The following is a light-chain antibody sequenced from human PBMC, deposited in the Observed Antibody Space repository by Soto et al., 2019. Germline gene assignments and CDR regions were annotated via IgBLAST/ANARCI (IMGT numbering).Light chain of an antibody. Sequence: QSVLNKPASGTSSARQSLTISSTGSSSDIGAYDYVSWYQQRPVKAPKLMIFDVTNRPSGVSDRFSGSKSGNTASLTISGLQTEDEADYYCSSYTSSSTPYVFGTGTKVTVL. J-gene: IGLJ1*01. CDR2: DVT. V-gene: IGLV2-14*01. CDR3: SSYTSSSTPYV. CDR1: SSDIGAYDY.